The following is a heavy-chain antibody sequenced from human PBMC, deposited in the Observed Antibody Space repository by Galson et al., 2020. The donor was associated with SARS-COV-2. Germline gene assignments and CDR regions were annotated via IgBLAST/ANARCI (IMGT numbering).Heavy chain of an antibody. CDR1: GFTFSSYE. CDR3: ARDPSDRSGYSPMFD. D-gene: IGHD3-22*01. J-gene: IGHJ4*02. CDR2: ISSSGSII. Sequence: GESLKISCAASGFTFSSYEMNWVRQAPGKGLEWVSYISSSGSIIYYADSVKGRFTISRDNAKNSLYLQMNSLRAEDTAVYYCARDPSDRSGYSPMFDWGQGTLVTVSS. V-gene: IGHV3-48*03.